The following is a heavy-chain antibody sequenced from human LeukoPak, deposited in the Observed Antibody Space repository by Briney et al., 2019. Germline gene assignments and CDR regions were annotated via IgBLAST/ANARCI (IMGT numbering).Heavy chain of an antibody. D-gene: IGHD2-15*01. J-gene: IGHJ6*03. V-gene: IGHV4-59*12. Sequence: SETLSLTCTVSGGSISSYYWSWIRQPPGKGLEWIGYIYYSGSTNYNPSLKSRVTISVDTSKNQFSLKLSSVTAADTAVYYCARGRRIVVVLGTTRTHRDYYMDVWGKGTTVTVSS. CDR2: IYYSGST. CDR1: GGSISSYY. CDR3: ARGRRIVVVLGTTRTHRDYYMDV.